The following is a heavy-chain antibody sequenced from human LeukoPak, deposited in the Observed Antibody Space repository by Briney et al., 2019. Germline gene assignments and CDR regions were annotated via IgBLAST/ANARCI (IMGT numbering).Heavy chain of an antibody. V-gene: IGHV3-21*01. CDR1: GFTFSSYA. D-gene: IGHD3-10*01. CDR2: ISTSSIYI. Sequence: GGSLRLSCAASGFTFSSYAMSWVRQAPGKGLEWVSSISTSSIYIYYADSLKGRFTISRDNAKNSLYLQMSSLRAEDTAMYYCARSLWFGDSNLDYWGQGTLVTVSS. J-gene: IGHJ4*02. CDR3: ARSLWFGDSNLDY.